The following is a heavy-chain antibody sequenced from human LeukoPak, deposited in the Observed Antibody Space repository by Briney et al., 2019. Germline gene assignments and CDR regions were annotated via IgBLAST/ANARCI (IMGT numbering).Heavy chain of an antibody. CDR3: ARVSRVALDYYDSSGYAYDY. CDR1: VFTFSSYS. J-gene: IGHJ4*02. CDR2: ISSSSSYI. Sequence: VGSLRLSCAASVFTFSSYSMNWVRQAPGKGLEWVSSISSSSSYIYYADSVKGRFTISRDNAKNSLYLQMNSLRAEDMAVYYCARVSRVALDYYDSSGYAYDYCGQGTLVTVSS. D-gene: IGHD3-22*01. V-gene: IGHV3-21*01.